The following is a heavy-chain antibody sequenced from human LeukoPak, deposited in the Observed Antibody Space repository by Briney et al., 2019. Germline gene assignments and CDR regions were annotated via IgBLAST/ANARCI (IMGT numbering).Heavy chain of an antibody. CDR3: AQDLGYCSTTSCLP. V-gene: IGHV3-23*01. D-gene: IGHD2-2*01. CDR1: GFTVSSYA. CDR2: ISGGGGST. J-gene: IGHJ5*02. Sequence: GGSLRLSCAASGFTVSSYAMNWVRHAPGKGLEWVSSISGGGGSTYYADSVEGRFTISRDNSKKTLYLQMNSLRAEDTAIYYCAQDLGYCSTTSCLPWGQGTLVTVSS.